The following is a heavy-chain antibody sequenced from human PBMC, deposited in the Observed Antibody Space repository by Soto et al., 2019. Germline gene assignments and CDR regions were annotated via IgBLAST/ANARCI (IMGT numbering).Heavy chain of an antibody. CDR1: GGSVSSSTYY. Sequence: SETLSLTCTVSGGSVSSSTYYWIWNPQPPGQPLDWNGYYCYSGNTNHTPSLKSPVTISTDTNNDHLTLNLITVTAADTAVCFCAKTRYYNINNNDGLDVWGQGTKVTVSS. CDR2: YCYSGNT. D-gene: IGHD3-10*01. V-gene: IGHV4-61*03. J-gene: IGHJ6*02. CDR3: AKTRYYNINNNDGLDV.